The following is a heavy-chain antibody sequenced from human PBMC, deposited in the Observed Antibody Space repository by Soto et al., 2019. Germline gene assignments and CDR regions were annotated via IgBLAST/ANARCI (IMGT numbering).Heavy chain of an antibody. CDR2: IYWNDDK. CDR3: AKSGSSGWYGWFDP. Sequence: SGPTLVNPTPPLTLTCIFSGFSLRTSGEGVGWIRQPPGKALEWLGFIYWNDDKRYSPSLKSRLTITKDTSKNQVVLTMTNMDPVHTATYYCAKSGSSGWYGWFDPWGQGTLVTVSS. J-gene: IGHJ5*02. CDR1: GFSLRTSGEG. D-gene: IGHD6-19*01. V-gene: IGHV2-5*01.